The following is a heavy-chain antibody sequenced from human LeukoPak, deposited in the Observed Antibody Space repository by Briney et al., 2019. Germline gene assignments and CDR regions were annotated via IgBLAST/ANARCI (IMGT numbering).Heavy chain of an antibody. CDR3: ARASPDMITFGGVIEWFDP. D-gene: IGHD3-16*02. CDR1: GGSISSYY. Sequence: SETLSLTCTVSGGSISSYYWSWIRQPPGKGLEWIEYIYYSGSTNYNPSLKSRVTISVDTSKNQFSLKLSSVTAADTAVYYCARASPDMITFGGVIEWFDPWGQGTLVTVSS. J-gene: IGHJ5*02. CDR2: IYYSGST. V-gene: IGHV4-59*01.